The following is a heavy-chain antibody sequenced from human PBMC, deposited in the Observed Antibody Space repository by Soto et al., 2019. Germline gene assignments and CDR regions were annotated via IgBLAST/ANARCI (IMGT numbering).Heavy chain of an antibody. V-gene: IGHV3-21*01. D-gene: IGHD3-22*01. J-gene: IGHJ4*02. CDR3: TTDATDSSGYYYVSFDDY. Sequence: GGSLRLSGAASGFTFSSYSMNWVRQAPWKGLEWVSSISSSSIYIYYADSVKGRFTISRDNAKNSLYLQMNSLRAEDTAVYSCTTDATDSSGYYYVSFDDYWGQGTLVTVSS. CDR2: ISSSSIYI. CDR1: GFTFSSYS.